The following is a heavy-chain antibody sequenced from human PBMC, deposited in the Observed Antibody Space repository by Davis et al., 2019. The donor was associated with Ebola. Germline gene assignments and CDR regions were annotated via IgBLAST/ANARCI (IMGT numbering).Heavy chain of an antibody. D-gene: IGHD3-16*02. CDR3: AKHWGVWGSYRYYSWFDP. V-gene: IGHV3-23*01. CDR1: GFIFSSYV. J-gene: IGHJ5*02. Sequence: GGSLRLSCAGSGFIFSSYVMSWVRQAPGKGLEWVSGISGNGDGTPYADSVKGRFTISRDNSKNTLYLQMNSLRAEDTAVYYCAKHWGVWGSYRYYSWFDPWGQGTLVTVSS. CDR2: ISGNGDGT.